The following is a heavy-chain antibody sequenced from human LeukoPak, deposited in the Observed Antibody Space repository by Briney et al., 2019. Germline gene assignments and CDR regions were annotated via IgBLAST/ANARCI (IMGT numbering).Heavy chain of an antibody. J-gene: IGHJ4*02. CDR2: VDPEDGET. CDR3: AKQKRDYYDSSGLD. CDR1: GYTFTDYY. V-gene: IGHV1-69-2*01. Sequence: ASVKVSCKVSGYTFTDYYMHWVQQAPGKGLEWMGLVDPEDGETIYAEKFQGRVTITADTSTDTAYMELSSLRSEDTAVYYCAKQKRDYYDSSGLDWGQGTLVTVSS. D-gene: IGHD3-22*01.